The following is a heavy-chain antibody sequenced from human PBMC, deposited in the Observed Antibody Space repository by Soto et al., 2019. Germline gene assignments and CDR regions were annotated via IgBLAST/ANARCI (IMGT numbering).Heavy chain of an antibody. CDR2: IYYSGST. J-gene: IGHJ4*02. D-gene: IGHD3-10*01. CDR1: GGSISSSSYY. Sequence: QLQLQESGPGLVKPSETLSLTCTVSGGSISSSSYYWGWIRQPPGKGLEWIGSIYYSGSTYYNPSVTSRVTLSVATSTSLVSLKLSSVPAADPAVYYCAGGRHCGSGSSRPPDYWGQGTLVTVSS. V-gene: IGHV4-39*01. CDR3: AGGRHCGSGSSRPPDY.